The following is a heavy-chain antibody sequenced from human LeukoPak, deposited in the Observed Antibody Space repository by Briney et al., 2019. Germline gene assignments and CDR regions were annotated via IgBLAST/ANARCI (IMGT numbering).Heavy chain of an antibody. J-gene: IGHJ4*02. V-gene: IGHV4-39*01. Sequence: SETLSLTCTVSGGSISSSSYYWGWIRQPPGKGLEWIGSIYYSGSTYYNPSLKSRVTISVDTSKNQFSLKLSSVTAADTAAYYCARGVSFDYWGQGTLVTVSS. CDR2: IYYSGST. D-gene: IGHD5/OR15-5a*01. CDR3: ARGVSFDY. CDR1: GGSISSSSYY.